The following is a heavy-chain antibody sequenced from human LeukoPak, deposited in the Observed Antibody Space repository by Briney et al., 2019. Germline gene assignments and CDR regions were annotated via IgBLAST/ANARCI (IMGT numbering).Heavy chain of an antibody. V-gene: IGHV1-69*05. CDR3: ARDFSLTATFDI. D-gene: IGHD4/OR15-4a*01. J-gene: IGHJ3*02. CDR2: IIPIFGTA. CDR1: GGTFSSYA. Sequence: SVKVSCKASGGTFSSYAISWVRQAPGQGLEWMGGIIPIFGTANYAQKFQGRVTITTDESTSTAYMELSSVTAADTGVYYCARDFSLTATFDIWGRGTMVTVSS.